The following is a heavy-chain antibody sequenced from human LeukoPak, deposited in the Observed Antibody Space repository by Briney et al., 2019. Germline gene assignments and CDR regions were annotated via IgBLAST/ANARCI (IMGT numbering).Heavy chain of an antibody. CDR3: ARGDCSGETCYIN. J-gene: IGHJ4*02. V-gene: IGHV1-46*03. D-gene: IGHD2-15*01. CDR1: GYTFTNYY. Sequence: ASVKVSCKALGYTFTNYYMHWVRQAPGQGLEWMGIINPSGGSTNYAQRFQGRVTMTRDTSTTTVYMELSSLRTEDTAVYYCARGDCSGETCYINWGQGTLVTVSS. CDR2: INPSGGST.